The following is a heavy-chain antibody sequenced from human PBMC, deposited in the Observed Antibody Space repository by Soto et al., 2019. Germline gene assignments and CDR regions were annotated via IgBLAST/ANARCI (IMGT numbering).Heavy chain of an antibody. D-gene: IGHD3-10*01. CDR2: IWYDGSNK. Sequence: GGSLRLSCAASGFTFSSYGMHWVRQAPGKGLEWVAVIWYDGSNKYYADSVKGRFTISRDNSKNTLYLQMNSLRAEDTAVYYCARAGRRFGELLYYYYGMDVWGQGTTVTVSS. CDR3: ARAGRRFGELLYYYYGMDV. CDR1: GFTFSSYG. V-gene: IGHV3-33*01. J-gene: IGHJ6*02.